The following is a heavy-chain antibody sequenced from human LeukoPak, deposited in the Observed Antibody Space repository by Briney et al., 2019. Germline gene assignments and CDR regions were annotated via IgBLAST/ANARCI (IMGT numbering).Heavy chain of an antibody. J-gene: IGHJ4*02. CDR2: ISAYNGNT. CDR1: GYTFTSYG. Sequence: ASVKVSCKASGYTFTSYGISWVRQAPGQGLEWMGWISAYNGNTNYAQKLQGRVTMTTDTSTSTAYMELRSLRSDDTAVYYCATLPYDSSGYYSDYFDYWGQGTLVTVSS. CDR3: ATLPYDSSGYYSDYFDY. D-gene: IGHD3-22*01. V-gene: IGHV1-18*01.